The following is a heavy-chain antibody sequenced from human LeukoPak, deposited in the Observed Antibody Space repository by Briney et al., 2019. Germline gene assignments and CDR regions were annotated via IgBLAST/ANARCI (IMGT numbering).Heavy chain of an antibody. D-gene: IGHD1-26*01. V-gene: IGHV3-30*03. J-gene: IGHJ4*02. CDR3: SRGAIVGGYTLIDG. CDR2: ILYDGRLE. Sequence: PGGSLTLTFAASGWSFVTYVLHWVRQAPAKGVEWVALILYDGRLENTAGSVRGRYIISRDNSKNNLSLQLNGLTNEDKAGCFCSRGAIVGGYTLIDGWGQGTLVTVSS. CDR1: GWSFVTYV.